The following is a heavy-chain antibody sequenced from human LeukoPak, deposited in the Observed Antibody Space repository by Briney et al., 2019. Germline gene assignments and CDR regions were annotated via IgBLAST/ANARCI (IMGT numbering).Heavy chain of an antibody. CDR1: GYTFTGYY. CDR3: ARDRGYYGSGSYDW. D-gene: IGHD3-10*01. CDR2: INPNSGGT. V-gene: IGHV1-2*02. J-gene: IGHJ4*02. Sequence: ASVKVSCKASGYTFTGYYMHWVRQAPGQGVEWMGWINPNSGGTNYAQKFQGRVTMTRDTSISTAYMELSRLRSDDTAVYYCARDRGYYGSGSYDWWGQGTLVTVSS.